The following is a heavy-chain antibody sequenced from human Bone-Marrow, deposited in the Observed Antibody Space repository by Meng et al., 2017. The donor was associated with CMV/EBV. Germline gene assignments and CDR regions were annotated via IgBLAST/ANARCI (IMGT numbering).Heavy chain of an antibody. D-gene: IGHD4-17*01. CDR2: IIPIFGTA. J-gene: IGHJ4*02. CDR1: GGTFRSDA. V-gene: IGHV1-69*01. Sequence: SGGTFRSDAISWVRQDPGQGLEWMGGIIPIFGTANYAQKFQGRVTITADESTSTAYMELSSLRSEDTAVYYCARAGSSTVPHFFDYWGQGTLVTVSS. CDR3: ARAGSSTVPHFFDY.